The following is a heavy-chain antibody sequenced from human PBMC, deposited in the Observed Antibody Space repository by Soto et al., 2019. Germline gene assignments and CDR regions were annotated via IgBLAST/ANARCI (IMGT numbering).Heavy chain of an antibody. CDR2: IIPILGIA. Sequence: VASVKVSCKASGGTFSSYTISWVRQAPGQGLEWMGRIIPILGIANYAQKFQGRVTITADKSTSTAYMELSSLRSEDTAVYYCARVPSGWYFSDAFDIWGQGTMVTVSS. J-gene: IGHJ3*02. CDR1: GGTFSSYT. CDR3: ARVPSGWYFSDAFDI. V-gene: IGHV1-69*02. D-gene: IGHD6-19*01.